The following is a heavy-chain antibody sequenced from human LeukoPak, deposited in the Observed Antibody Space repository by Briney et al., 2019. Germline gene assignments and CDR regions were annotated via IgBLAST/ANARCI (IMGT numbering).Heavy chain of an antibody. D-gene: IGHD3-3*01. CDR3: ARTYYDFWSGYYPCFDY. V-gene: IGHV3-7*01. Sequence: GGSLRLSCAASGFTFSSYWMSWVRQAPGKGLEWVANIKQDGSEKYYVDSVKGRFTISRDNAKISLYLQMNSLRAEDTAVYYCARTYYDFWSGYYPCFDYWGQGTLVTVSS. CDR2: IKQDGSEK. J-gene: IGHJ4*02. CDR1: GFTFSSYW.